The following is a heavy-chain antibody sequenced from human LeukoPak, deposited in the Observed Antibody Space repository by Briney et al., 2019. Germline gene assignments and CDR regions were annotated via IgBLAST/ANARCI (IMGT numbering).Heavy chain of an antibody. J-gene: IGHJ4*02. CDR3: ARSLWPEDY. CDR2: IEKDGSDK. CDR1: GFTFSSYW. Sequence: SGGSLRLSCAASGFTFSSYWMSWVRQAPGKGLEWVANIEKDGSDKYYVDSVKGRFTISRGNAKDSVYLQMDSLRAEDSAVYYCARSLWPEDYWGQGTLVTVSS. V-gene: IGHV3-7*01. D-gene: IGHD2-21*01.